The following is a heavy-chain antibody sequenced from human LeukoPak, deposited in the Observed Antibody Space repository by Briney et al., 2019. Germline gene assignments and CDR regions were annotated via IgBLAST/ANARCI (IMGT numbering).Heavy chain of an antibody. J-gene: IGHJ5*02. Sequence: GASVKVSCKASGYTFTSCDINWVRQATGQGLEWMGWMNPNSGNTGYAQKFQGRVTMTRNTSISTAYMELSSLRSEDTAVYYCARGRAVRGVITFNWFDPWGQGTLVTVSS. D-gene: IGHD3-10*01. CDR3: ARGRAVRGVITFNWFDP. V-gene: IGHV1-8*01. CDR2: MNPNSGNT. CDR1: GYTFTSCD.